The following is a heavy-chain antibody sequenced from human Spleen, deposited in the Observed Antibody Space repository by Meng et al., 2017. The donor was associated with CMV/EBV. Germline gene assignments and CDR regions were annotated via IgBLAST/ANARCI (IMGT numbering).Heavy chain of an antibody. V-gene: IGHV3-11*04. CDR1: GFIFSDFY. D-gene: IGHD3-16*01. CDR3: AREWSGGSFDY. CDR2: ISSSGSSI. Sequence: GSLKISCAASGFIFSDFYLSWIRQAPGKGLEWVSYISSSGSSIYYADSVKGRFTISRDNPKNSLYLQMNSLRAEDTAVYYCAREWSGGSFDYWGQGTLVTVSS. J-gene: IGHJ4*02.